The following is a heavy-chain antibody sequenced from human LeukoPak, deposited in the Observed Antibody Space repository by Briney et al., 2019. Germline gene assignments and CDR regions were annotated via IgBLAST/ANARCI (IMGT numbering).Heavy chain of an antibody. CDR2: INPNSGGT. J-gene: IGHJ4*02. Sequence: ASVKVSCKASGYTFTGNYMHWVRQAPGQGLEWMGWINPNSGGTNYAQKFQDRVTVTRDTSISTAYMELSRLRSDDTAVYYCARSSAGLGYCTNGVCYGKIGFFDYWGQGTLVTVSS. CDR1: GYTFTGNY. D-gene: IGHD2-8*01. CDR3: ARSSAGLGYCTNGVCYGKIGFFDY. V-gene: IGHV1-2*02.